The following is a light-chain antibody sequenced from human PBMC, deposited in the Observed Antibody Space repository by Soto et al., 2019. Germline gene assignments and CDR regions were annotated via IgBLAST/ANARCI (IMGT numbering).Light chain of an antibody. V-gene: IGLV2-14*01. CDR3: NSYTGSGIV. CDR2: EVS. CDR1: SGDIGSYNY. Sequence: QSALTQPASVSGSPGQSITISCTGTSGDIGSYNYVSWYQHHPGKAPKLMIYEVSNRPSGVSYRLSGSKSGNTASLTISGLQAEDEADYYCNSYTGSGIVFGTGTKVTVL. J-gene: IGLJ1*01.